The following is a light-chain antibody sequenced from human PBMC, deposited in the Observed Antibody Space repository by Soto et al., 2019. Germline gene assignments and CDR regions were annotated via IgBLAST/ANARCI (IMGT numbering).Light chain of an antibody. J-gene: IGKJ1*01. V-gene: IGKV3-11*01. CDR2: DAS. CDR1: QSISSY. CDR3: QQRSKWPLCT. Sequence: EIVLSQSPATLSLSPGDRATLSCRASQSISSYLAWYQQKPGQAPRLLISDASTRATGIPARFSGSGSGTDFTLTISSLEPEDFAVYYCQQRSKWPLCTFGQGTMVDIK.